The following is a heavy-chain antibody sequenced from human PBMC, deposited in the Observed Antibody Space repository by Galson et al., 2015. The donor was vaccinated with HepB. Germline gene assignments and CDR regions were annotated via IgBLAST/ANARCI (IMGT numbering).Heavy chain of an antibody. D-gene: IGHD2-2*01. J-gene: IGHJ3*02. CDR2: IWYDGSNK. Sequence: SLRLSCAASGFTFSSYGMHWVRQAPGKGLEWVAVIWYDGSNKYYTDSVKGRFTISSDNSKNTLYLQMNSLRAEDTAVYYCARDTACSSTSCYGPGDAFDIWGQGTMVTVSS. CDR1: GFTFSSYG. CDR3: ARDTACSSTSCYGPGDAFDI. V-gene: IGHV3-33*01.